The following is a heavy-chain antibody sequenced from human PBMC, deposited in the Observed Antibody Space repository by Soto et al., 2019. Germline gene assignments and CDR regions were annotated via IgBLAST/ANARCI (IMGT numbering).Heavy chain of an antibody. J-gene: IGHJ4*02. D-gene: IGHD5-18*01. Sequence: EVQLVESGGGLVQPGGSLRLSCAASGFTFSSYWMSWVRQAPGKGLEWVANIKQDGSEKYYVDSVKGRFTISRDNAKNSLYLQMTSLRAEDTAVYYCARVSYGYGYDAPDYWGQGTLVTVSS. CDR1: GFTFSSYW. CDR2: IKQDGSEK. V-gene: IGHV3-7*01. CDR3: ARVSYGYGYDAPDY.